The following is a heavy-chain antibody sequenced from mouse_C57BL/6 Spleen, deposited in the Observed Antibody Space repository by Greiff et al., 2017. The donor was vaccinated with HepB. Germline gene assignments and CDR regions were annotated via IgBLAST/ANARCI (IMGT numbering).Heavy chain of an antibody. D-gene: IGHD2-1*01. CDR1: GYTFTDYY. CDR2: IYPGSGNT. V-gene: IGHV1-76*01. J-gene: IGHJ2*01. Sequence: VQLKESGAELVRPGASVKLSCKASGYTFTDYYINWVKQRPGQGLEWIARIYPGSGNTYYNEKFKGKATLTAEKSSSTAYMQLSSLTSEDSAVYFCARGGYYGNYEEWYYFDYWGQGTTLTVSS. CDR3: ARGGYYGNYEEWYYFDY.